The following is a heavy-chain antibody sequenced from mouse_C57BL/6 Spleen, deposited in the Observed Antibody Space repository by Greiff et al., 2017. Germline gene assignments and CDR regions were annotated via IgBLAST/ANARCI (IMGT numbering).Heavy chain of an antibody. V-gene: IGHV1-50*01. CDR3: ANNYGSSFPFAY. CDR1: GYTFTSYW. D-gene: IGHD1-1*01. CDR2: IDPSDSYT. J-gene: IGHJ3*01. Sequence: QVQLQQPGAELVKPGASVKLSCKASGYTFTSYWMQWVKQRPGQGLEWIGEIDPSDSYTNYNQKFKGKATLTVDTSSSTAYMQLSSLTSEDSAVYYCANNYGSSFPFAYWGQGTLVTVSA.